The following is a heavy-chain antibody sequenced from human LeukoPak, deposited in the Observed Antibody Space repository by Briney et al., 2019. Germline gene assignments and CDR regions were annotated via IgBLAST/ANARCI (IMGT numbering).Heavy chain of an antibody. V-gene: IGHV3-74*01. CDR3: AKDLDAAAYYGMDV. CDR1: GFTFSTYW. Sequence: GGSLRLSCVVSGFTFSTYWMHWVRQGPGKGLVWVSRIDSGGSNTLYADSVRGRFTISRDNAKNTLYLQMNSLRVEDTAVYYCAKDLDAAAYYGMDVWGQGTTVTVSS. D-gene: IGHD6-25*01. CDR2: IDSGGSNT. J-gene: IGHJ6*02.